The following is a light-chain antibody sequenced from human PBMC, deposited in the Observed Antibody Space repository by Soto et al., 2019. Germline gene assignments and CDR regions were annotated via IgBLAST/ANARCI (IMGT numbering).Light chain of an antibody. Sequence: QSVLTQPASVSGSPGQSITISCTGTSSDVGGYNYVSWYQQHPGKAPKLMIYEVSNRPSGVSNRFSGSKSGNTASLNISGLQAEDEADYYCSSYTSSSTRVFGGGTKLNVL. CDR2: EVS. CDR1: SSDVGGYNY. CDR3: SSYTSSSTRV. V-gene: IGLV2-14*01. J-gene: IGLJ3*02.